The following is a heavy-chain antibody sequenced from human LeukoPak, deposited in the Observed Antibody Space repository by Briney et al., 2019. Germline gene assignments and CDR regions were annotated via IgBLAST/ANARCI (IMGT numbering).Heavy chain of an antibody. V-gene: IGHV3-7*01. J-gene: IGHJ4*02. Sequence: GGTLRLSCAASGFTFSIYGMTWVRQAPGRGLEWLANIKQDGSEKYYLDSVKGRFTISRDNAKNSLYLQMNSLRAEDTAVYYCARLVATISLRYFDYWGQGTLVTVSS. D-gene: IGHD5-12*01. CDR3: ARLVATISLRYFDY. CDR2: IKQDGSEK. CDR1: GFTFSIYG.